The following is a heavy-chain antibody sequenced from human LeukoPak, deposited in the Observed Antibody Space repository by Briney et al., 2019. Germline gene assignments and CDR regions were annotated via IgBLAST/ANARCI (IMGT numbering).Heavy chain of an antibody. D-gene: IGHD3-10*01. J-gene: IGHJ4*02. V-gene: IGHV1-18*01. Sequence: ASVKVSCKASGYTFSSYGINWVRQAPGQGLEWMGWISAYNGSTNYAQKFQDRVTMTTDTSTSTAHMELRSLRSDDTAVYYCARTSQLWFGELSQPFDYWGQGTLVTVSS. CDR2: ISAYNGST. CDR1: GYTFSSYG. CDR3: ARTSQLWFGELSQPFDY.